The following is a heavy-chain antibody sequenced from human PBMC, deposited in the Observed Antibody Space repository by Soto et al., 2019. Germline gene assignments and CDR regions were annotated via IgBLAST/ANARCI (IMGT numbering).Heavy chain of an antibody. CDR3: TVLGTGTLRY. CDR1: GFTFSTAW. D-gene: IGHD1-7*01. J-gene: IGHJ4*02. Sequence: PGGSLRLSCAASGFTFSTAWMIWVRQAPGKGLEWVVRIKSKTDGETSDYAAPVKGRFTISRDDSKNMLFLQMNSLKTEDTAVYYCTVLGTGTLRYWGQGSLVTVSS. CDR2: IKSKTDGETS. V-gene: IGHV3-15*01.